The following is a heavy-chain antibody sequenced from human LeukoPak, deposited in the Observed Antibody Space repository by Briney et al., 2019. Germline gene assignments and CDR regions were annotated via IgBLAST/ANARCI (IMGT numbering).Heavy chain of an antibody. V-gene: IGHV3-30-3*01. CDR1: GFIFSSHT. D-gene: IGHD1-26*01. CDR3: ARDISGSYATDY. J-gene: IGHJ4*02. Sequence: GGSLRLSCAASGFIFSSHTMHWVRQAPGKGLEWMAFISYDVNNKMLADSVKGRFTVSRDNSKNTLDLQLNSLTAEDTAVYYCARDISGSYATDYWGQGTLVAVSS. CDR2: ISYDVNNK.